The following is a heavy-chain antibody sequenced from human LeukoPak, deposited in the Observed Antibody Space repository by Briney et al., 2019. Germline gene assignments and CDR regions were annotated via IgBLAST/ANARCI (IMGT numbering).Heavy chain of an antibody. D-gene: IGHD3-22*01. V-gene: IGHV3-21*01. CDR2: ISSSSSYI. J-gene: IGHJ4*02. Sequence: GGSLRLSCATSGFTFSSYSMNWVRQAPGKGLEWVSSISSSSSYIYYADSVKGRFTISRDNAKNSLYLQMNSLRAEDTAVYYCARDYDSSGYSVPNYFDYWGQGTLVTVSS. CDR1: GFTFSSYS. CDR3: ARDYDSSGYSVPNYFDY.